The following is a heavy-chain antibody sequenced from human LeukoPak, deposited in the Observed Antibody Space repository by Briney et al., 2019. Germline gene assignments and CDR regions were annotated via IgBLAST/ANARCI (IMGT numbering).Heavy chain of an antibody. D-gene: IGHD3-22*01. CDR2: IYSSGST. CDR3: ARDRKYYYDSRTYYLRYFDL. CDR1: GDSIRSSSYY. V-gene: IGHV4-39*07. Sequence: SETLSLTCTVSGDSIRSSSYYWGWIRQPPGKGLEWIGSIYSSGSTYYNPSLKGRFTISLDASKNQFSLKLSSVTAADTAVYYCARDRKYYYDSRTYYLRYFDLWGRGTLVTVSS. J-gene: IGHJ2*01.